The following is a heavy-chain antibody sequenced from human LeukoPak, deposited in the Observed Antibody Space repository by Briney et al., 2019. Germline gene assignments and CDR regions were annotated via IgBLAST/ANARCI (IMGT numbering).Heavy chain of an antibody. CDR2: INPNSGGT. CDR1: GYTFTGYY. CDR3: ARGSAAAGGVFDY. J-gene: IGHJ4*02. Sequence: ASVKVSCKASGYTFTGYYMHWVRQAPGQGLEWMGWINPNSGGTNYAQKFQGRVTMTRDTSISTAYMELSRLRSDDTAVYYCARGSAAAGGVFDYWGQGTPVTVSS. V-gene: IGHV1-2*02. D-gene: IGHD6-13*01.